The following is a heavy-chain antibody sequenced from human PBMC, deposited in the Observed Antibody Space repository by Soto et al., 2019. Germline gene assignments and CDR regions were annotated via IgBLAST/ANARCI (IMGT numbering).Heavy chain of an antibody. D-gene: IGHD3-9*01. Sequence: EAQVLESGGGLVQPGGSLRLSCAASGFTFSLYPMSWVRQAPGRGLEWVSAISRSGDAIYYADSVKGRFTISRDNSKNTLDLDMNSVRAEDTAIYYCACRYDVPAGSLARFDFWGQGSLVTVSS. CDR3: ACRYDVPAGSLARFDF. CDR1: GFTFSLYP. CDR2: ISRSGDAI. V-gene: IGHV3-23*01. J-gene: IGHJ4*02.